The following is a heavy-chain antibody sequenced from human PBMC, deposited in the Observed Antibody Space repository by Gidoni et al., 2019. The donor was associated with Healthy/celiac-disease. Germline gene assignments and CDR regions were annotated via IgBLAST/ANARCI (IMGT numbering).Heavy chain of an antibody. J-gene: IGHJ5*02. V-gene: IGHV4-59*01. CDR1: GGSISSYY. D-gene: IGHD2-2*01. CDR2: IYYSGST. CDR3: AREYSTFRWFDP. Sequence: QVQLQESGPGLVKPSETLSLTCTVSGGSISSYYWSWIRQPPGKGLEWIGYIYYSGSTNYNPSLKSRVTISVDTSKNQFSLKLSSVTAADTAVYYCAREYSTFRWFDPWGQGTLVTVSS.